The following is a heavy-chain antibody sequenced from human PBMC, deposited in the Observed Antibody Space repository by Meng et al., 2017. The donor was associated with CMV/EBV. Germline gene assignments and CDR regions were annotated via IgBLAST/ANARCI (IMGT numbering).Heavy chain of an antibody. Sequence: SETLSLTCTVSGGSISSSSYYWGWIRQPPGKGLEWIGTIYFSGSTYYNPSLKSRVTISVDTSKNQFSRKLSSVTAADTAVYFCARYFDLWGRGTLVTVSS. J-gene: IGHJ2*01. CDR3: ARYFDL. V-gene: IGHV4-39*01. CDR2: IYFSGST. CDR1: GGSISSSSYY.